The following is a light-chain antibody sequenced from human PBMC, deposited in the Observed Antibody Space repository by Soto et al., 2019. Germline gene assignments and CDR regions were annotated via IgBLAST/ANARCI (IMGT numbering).Light chain of an antibody. CDR3: QQYNNWPPYT. V-gene: IGKV3-15*01. J-gene: IGKJ2*01. Sequence: EIVMTQSPTILSVSPGERATLSCRASQSVSSNLAWYQQKPGQAPRLLIYGVYTRATGIPARFSGSGSGTEFTLTISSLQSEDFAVYYCQQYNNWPPYTFGQGTKVDNK. CDR2: GVY. CDR1: QSVSSN.